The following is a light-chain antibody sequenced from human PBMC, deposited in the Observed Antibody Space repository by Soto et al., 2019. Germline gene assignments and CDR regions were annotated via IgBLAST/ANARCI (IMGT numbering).Light chain of an antibody. V-gene: IGKV3-15*01. CDR1: QSVSTN. CDR3: QQYKSWPRT. CDR2: GAS. Sequence: ETVMTQSPATLSVSPGESATLSCRASQSVSTNLAWYQQKPGQAPRLLIYGASTRVTGMPARFSGSGSGTEFTLTISSLQSEDSAVYYCQQYKSWPRTFGQGTKVEIK. J-gene: IGKJ1*01.